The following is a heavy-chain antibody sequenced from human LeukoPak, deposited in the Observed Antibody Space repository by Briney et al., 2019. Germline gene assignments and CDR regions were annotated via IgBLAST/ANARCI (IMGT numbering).Heavy chain of an antibody. CDR2: IRYDGSTQ. CDR3: AKDGDSSGFDLSY. Sequence: GVSLRLSCIPSGFIFSSYGMRWGRQAPGKWLEWVAFIRYDGSTQNYADSVKGRFTISRDNSKNTLYLQMNTLRAEDTAVYYCAKDGDSSGFDLSYWGQGTLVTVSS. D-gene: IGHD3-22*01. CDR1: GFIFSSYG. V-gene: IGHV3-30*02. J-gene: IGHJ4*02.